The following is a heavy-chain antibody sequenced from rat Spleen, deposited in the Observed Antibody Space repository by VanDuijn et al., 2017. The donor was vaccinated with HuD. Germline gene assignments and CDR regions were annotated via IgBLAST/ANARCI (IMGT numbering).Heavy chain of an antibody. V-gene: IGHV5-19*01. CDR3: ARENYYSGDY. J-gene: IGHJ2*01. CDR2: ITNSGGST. CDR1: GFTFGDYG. Sequence: EVQLVESGGGLVQPGRSMKLSCADSGFTFGDYGMAWIRQAPKKGLEWVASITNSGGSTYYPDSVKGRFTISRDNAKSTLYLQMNSLRSEDTATYYCARENYYSGDYWGQGVKVTVSS. D-gene: IGHD1-1*01.